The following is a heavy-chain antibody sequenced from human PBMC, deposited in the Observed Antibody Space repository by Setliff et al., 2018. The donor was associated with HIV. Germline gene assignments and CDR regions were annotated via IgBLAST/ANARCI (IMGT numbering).Heavy chain of an antibody. V-gene: IGHV3-30*09. J-gene: IGHJ3*01. CDR2: IAYDGGDE. CDR1: GFTFHYYA. CDR3: ARGGYFVSSSAGALDV. Sequence: GGSLRLSCAASGFTFHYYAMHWVRQAPGKGLEWVALIAYDGGDEYFADSVKGRFAISRDYSRNTLHLQMNGLRPEDTAVYYCARGGYFVSSSAGALDVWGQGTLVTVSS. D-gene: IGHD3-22*01.